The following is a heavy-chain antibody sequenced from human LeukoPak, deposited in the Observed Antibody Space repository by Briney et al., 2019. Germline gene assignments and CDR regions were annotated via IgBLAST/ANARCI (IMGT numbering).Heavy chain of an antibody. V-gene: IGHV4-39*01. Sequence: SETLSLTCTVSGASISSSTYYWGWIRQPPGKGLEWIGSLYYSGTTYYNPSLKSRVSISVHTSKNQFSMILISVTAADTAVYYCARRTTGLYAFWSGYSYLLFDYWGQGTLVTVSS. D-gene: IGHD3-3*01. CDR3: ARRTTGLYAFWSGYSYLLFDY. CDR2: LYYSGTT. CDR1: GASISSSTYY. J-gene: IGHJ4*02.